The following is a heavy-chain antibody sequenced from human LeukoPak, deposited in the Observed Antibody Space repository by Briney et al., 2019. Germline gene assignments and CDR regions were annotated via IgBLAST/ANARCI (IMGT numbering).Heavy chain of an antibody. CDR3: ARDQGDIVVVPAADPYYFDY. Sequence: ASVKVSCKASGYTFTSYYIHWVRQAPGQGLEWMGIINPSGGSTSYAQKFQGRVTMTRDTSTSTVYMELSSLRSEDTAVYYCARDQGDIVVVPAADPYYFDYWGQGTLVTVSS. V-gene: IGHV1-46*01. D-gene: IGHD2-2*01. CDR1: GYTFTSYY. J-gene: IGHJ4*02. CDR2: INPSGGST.